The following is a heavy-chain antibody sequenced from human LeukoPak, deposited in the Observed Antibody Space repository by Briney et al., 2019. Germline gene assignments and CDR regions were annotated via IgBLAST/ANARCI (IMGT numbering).Heavy chain of an antibody. CDR3: ARVKYSYGYSFDY. CDR2: ISYIGGT. Sequence: SETLSLTCTVSGGSISSYYWSWIRQPPGKGLEWNGYISYIGGTNYNPSLKSRVTISIDTSKNQFSLKLSSVTAADTAVYYCARVKYSYGYSFDYWGQGTLVTVSS. CDR1: GGSISSYY. V-gene: IGHV4-59*01. D-gene: IGHD5-18*01. J-gene: IGHJ4*02.